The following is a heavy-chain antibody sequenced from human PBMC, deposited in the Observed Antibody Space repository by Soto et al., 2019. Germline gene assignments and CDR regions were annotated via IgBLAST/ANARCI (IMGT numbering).Heavy chain of an antibody. J-gene: IGHJ4*02. Sequence: GESLKISCKGSGYSFTSFWLGWVRQMPGKGLEWMGIIYPGDSDIRYSPSFQGQVTISADKSISTAYLQWSSLKASDTAMYYCARANECSSWSHVKYWSQGSLVIVSS. CDR2: IYPGDSDI. D-gene: IGHD6-6*01. CDR3: ARANECSSWSHVKY. V-gene: IGHV5-51*01. CDR1: GYSFTSFW.